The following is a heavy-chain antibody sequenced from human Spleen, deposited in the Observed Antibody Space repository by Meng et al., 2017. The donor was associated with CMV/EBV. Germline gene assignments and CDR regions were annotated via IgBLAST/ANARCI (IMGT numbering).Heavy chain of an antibody. D-gene: IGHD1-7*01. Sequence: FTIKSNYMSWVRQAPGKGLEWVSLLYSGGTTYYADSVKGRFTISRDNSANTLYLEMSSLRVEDTAMYYCARDGGLVEYNWNYNSFSWGQGTLVTVSS. V-gene: IGHV3-66*02. CDR3: ARDGGLVEYNWNYNSFS. CDR2: LYSGGTT. J-gene: IGHJ5*02. CDR1: FTIKSNY.